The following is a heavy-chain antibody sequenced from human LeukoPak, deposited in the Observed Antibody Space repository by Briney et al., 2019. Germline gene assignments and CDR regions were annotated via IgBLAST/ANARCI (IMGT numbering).Heavy chain of an antibody. V-gene: IGHV3-73*01. J-gene: IGHJ4*02. CDR2: IRSKANSYAT. D-gene: IGHD1-26*01. CDR3: TRHVMGVGATDYFDY. CDR1: GFTFSGSA. Sequence: PGGSLRLYCAASGFTFSGSAMHWVRQASGKGLEWVGRIRSKANSYATAYAASVKGRFTISRDDSKNTAYLQMNSLKAEDTAVYYCTRHVMGVGATDYFDYWGQGTLVTVS.